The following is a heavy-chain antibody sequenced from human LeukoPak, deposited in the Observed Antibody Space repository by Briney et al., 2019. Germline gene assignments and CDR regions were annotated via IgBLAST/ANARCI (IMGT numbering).Heavy chain of an antibody. J-gene: IGHJ5*02. CDR1: GGSISSGGYY. CDR2: IYYSGST. D-gene: IGHD3-22*01. CDR3: ARDKWYYDSSGYSGVWFDP. Sequence: SETLSLTCTVSGGSISSGGYYWSWIRQHPGKGLEWIGYIYYSGSTYYNPSLKSRVTISVDTSKNQSSLKLSSVTAADTAVYYCARDKWYYDSSGYSGVWFDPWGQGTLVTVSS. V-gene: IGHV4-31*03.